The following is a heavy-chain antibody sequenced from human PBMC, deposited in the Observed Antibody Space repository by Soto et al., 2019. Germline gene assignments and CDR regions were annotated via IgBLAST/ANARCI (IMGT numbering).Heavy chain of an antibody. D-gene: IGHD5-12*01. V-gene: IGHV5-51*01. J-gene: IGHJ4*02. Sequence: PWEWRTSPWTAAGSGFVPYWYRWVRQMPGKGLEWMGSVYPNDSDVQYSPSFQGQVTVSADKSINTAYLHWSSLKPSDSATYYCGAGSIDHWGPGPTVT. CDR2: VYPNDSDV. CDR1: GSGFVPYW. CDR3: GAGSIDH.